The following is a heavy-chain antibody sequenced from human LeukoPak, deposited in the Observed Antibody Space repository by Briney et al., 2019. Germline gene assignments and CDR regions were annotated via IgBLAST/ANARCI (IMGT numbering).Heavy chain of an antibody. CDR3: AIGGDYYDSSGYYFYWYFDL. V-gene: IGHV4-39*01. CDR1: GGSISSSSYY. Sequence: SETLSLTCTVSGGSISSSSYYWGWIRQPPGKGLEWIGSIYYSGSTYYNPSLKSRVTISVDTSKNQFSLKLSSVTAADTAVYYCAIGGDYYDSSGYYFYWYFDLWGRGTLVTVSS. D-gene: IGHD3-22*01. J-gene: IGHJ2*01. CDR2: IYYSGST.